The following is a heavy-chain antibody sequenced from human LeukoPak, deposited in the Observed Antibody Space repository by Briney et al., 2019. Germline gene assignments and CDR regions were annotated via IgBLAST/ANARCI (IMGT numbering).Heavy chain of an antibody. J-gene: IGHJ1*01. Sequence: PGGSLRLSCAASGFTFSSYWMHWVRQAPGKGLMWVLRFKSDGSTRYADSVKGRFTISRDNAKNTVSLQMTSLRAEDTGVYYCARAPSEIGGYYPEYFRHWGQGTQVIVSS. CDR3: ARAPSEIGGYYPEYFRH. CDR2: FKSDGST. V-gene: IGHV3-74*01. CDR1: GFTFSSYW. D-gene: IGHD3-22*01.